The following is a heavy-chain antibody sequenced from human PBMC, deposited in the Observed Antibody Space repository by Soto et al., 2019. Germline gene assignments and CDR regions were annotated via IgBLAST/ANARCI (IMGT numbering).Heavy chain of an antibody. V-gene: IGHV3-48*02. CDR1: GFTFSSYS. CDR2: ISSSSSTI. J-gene: IGHJ4*02. Sequence: PGGSLRLSCAASGFTFSSYSMNWVRQAPGKGLEWVSYISSSSSTIYYADSVKGRFTISRDNAKNSLYLQMNSLRDEDTAVYYFARGPLYCSGGSCYSHFDYWGQGTLVTVSS. D-gene: IGHD2-15*01. CDR3: ARGPLYCSGGSCYSHFDY.